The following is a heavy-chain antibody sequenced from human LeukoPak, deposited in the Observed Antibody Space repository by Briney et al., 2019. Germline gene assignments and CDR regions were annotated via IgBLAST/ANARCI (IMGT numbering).Heavy chain of an antibody. D-gene: IGHD6-19*01. J-gene: IGHJ4*02. CDR3: ARAPRLAVDY. CDR1: GFTFSSYG. Sequence: PGGSLRLSCAASGFTFSSYGMHWVRQAPGKGLEWVAFIRYDGSNKYYADSVKGRFTISRDNSKNTLYLQMNSLRAEDTAVYYCARAPRLAVDYWGQGTLVTVSS. V-gene: IGHV3-30*02. CDR2: IRYDGSNK.